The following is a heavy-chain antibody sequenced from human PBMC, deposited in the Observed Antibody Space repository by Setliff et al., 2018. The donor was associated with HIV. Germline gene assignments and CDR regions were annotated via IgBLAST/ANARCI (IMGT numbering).Heavy chain of an antibody. CDR2: VNHSGGT. J-gene: IGHJ4*02. D-gene: IGHD6-13*01. CDR3: ARIRRSTSWYYFDY. CDR1: GGSFSGYH. V-gene: IGHV4-34*01. Sequence: SETLSLTCAVYGGSFSGYHWTWIRQPPGKGLEWIGEVNHSGGTNYNPSLKRRVTISVDTSKNQFSLRLTTVTAADTAAYYCARIRRSTSWYYFDYWGQGTLVTVSS.